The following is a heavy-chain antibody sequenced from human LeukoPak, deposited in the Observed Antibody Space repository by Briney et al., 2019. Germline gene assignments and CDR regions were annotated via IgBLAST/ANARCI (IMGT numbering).Heavy chain of an antibody. CDR2: IYSRGST. V-gene: IGHV4-59*01. Sequence: SETLSLTCSVSGGPISSYYGRCLRQTRGKGLEWIGYIYSRGSTNYNPSLKSRVTITVDTSKNQFSLKLSSVTAADTAVYFCARSGYTSGWYDYWGQGTLVTVSS. CDR1: GGPISSYY. CDR3: ARSGYTSGWYDY. D-gene: IGHD6-19*01. J-gene: IGHJ4*02.